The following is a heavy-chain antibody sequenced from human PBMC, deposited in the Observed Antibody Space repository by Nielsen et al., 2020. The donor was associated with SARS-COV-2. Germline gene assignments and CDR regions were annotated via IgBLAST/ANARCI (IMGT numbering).Heavy chain of an antibody. J-gene: IGHJ5*02. V-gene: IGHV3-74*01. Sequence: GESLKISCAASGFTFSSRWMHWVRQAPGKGLVWVSHINTDGSVRNYADSVKGRFTISRDNAKNALYLQMNSLRAEDSAVYYCARDLTRNQADLWGQGTLVTVSS. D-gene: IGHD1-14*01. CDR3: ARDLTRNQADL. CDR2: INTDGSVR. CDR1: GFTFSSRW.